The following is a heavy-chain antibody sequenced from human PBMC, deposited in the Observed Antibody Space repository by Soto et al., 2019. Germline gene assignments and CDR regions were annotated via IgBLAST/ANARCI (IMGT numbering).Heavy chain of an antibody. V-gene: IGHV3-23*01. D-gene: IGHD2-2*01. Sequence: GGSLRLSCAASGFTFSSYAMSWVRQAPGEGLEWVSAISGSGGSTYYADSVKGRFTISRDNSKNTLYLQMNSLRAEDTAVYYCAKRVRYCSSTSCYAWYFDYWGQGTLVTVSS. J-gene: IGHJ4*02. CDR1: GFTFSSYA. CDR2: ISGSGGST. CDR3: AKRVRYCSSTSCYAWYFDY.